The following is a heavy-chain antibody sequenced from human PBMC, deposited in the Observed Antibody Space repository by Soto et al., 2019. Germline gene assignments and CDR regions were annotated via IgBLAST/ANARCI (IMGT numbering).Heavy chain of an antibody. Sequence: GASVKVSCKASGGTFSSYAISWVRQAPGQGLEWMGGIIPILGIANYAQKFQGRVTITADKSTSTAYMELSSLRSEDTAVYYCARGTPFPIDYWGQGTLVTVSS. CDR2: IIPILGIA. J-gene: IGHJ4*02. CDR3: ARGTPFPIDY. V-gene: IGHV1-69*10. CDR1: GGTFSSYA.